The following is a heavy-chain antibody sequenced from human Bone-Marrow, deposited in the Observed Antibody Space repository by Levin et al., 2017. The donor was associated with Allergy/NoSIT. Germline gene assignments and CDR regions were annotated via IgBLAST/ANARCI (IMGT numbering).Heavy chain of an antibody. D-gene: IGHD2-21*02. CDR2: IYNSRST. CDR3: AREGYCAGDYSPVGWYSDL. V-gene: IGHV4-59*01. Sequence: SCTVSGGSISNYYWSWIRQPPGKGLEWIGYIYNSRSTNYNPSLKSRVTISVDTSKNQVSLQLSSVAAADTGVYYCAREGYCAGDYSPVGWYSDLWGRGTLVTVSS. J-gene: IGHJ2*01. CDR1: GGSISNYY.